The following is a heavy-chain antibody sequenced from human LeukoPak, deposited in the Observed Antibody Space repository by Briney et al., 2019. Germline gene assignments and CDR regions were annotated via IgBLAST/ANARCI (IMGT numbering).Heavy chain of an antibody. V-gene: IGHV4-39*07. CDR2: IYYSGST. CDR1: GGSISSSSYY. D-gene: IGHD3-22*01. Sequence: SQTLSLTCTVSGGSISSSSYYWGWIRQPPGKGLEWIGSIYYSGSTYYNPSLKSRVTISVDTSKNQFSLKLSSVTAADTAVYYCARVGYYDSSGYYYGIDYWGQGTLVTVSS. CDR3: ARVGYYDSSGYYYGIDY. J-gene: IGHJ4*02.